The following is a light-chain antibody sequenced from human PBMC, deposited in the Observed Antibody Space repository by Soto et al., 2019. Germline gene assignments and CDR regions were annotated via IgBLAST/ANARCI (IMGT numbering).Light chain of an antibody. Sequence: EIVLTQSPATLSLSLGERATISCRASQSVSSYLAWYQQKPGQAPRLLIYDASNRDTGIPARFSGSGSGTEFTLTISSLEPEDFAVYYCQQRSNWPLTFGGGTKVEIK. CDR1: QSVSSY. V-gene: IGKV3-11*01. CDR2: DAS. J-gene: IGKJ4*01. CDR3: QQRSNWPLT.